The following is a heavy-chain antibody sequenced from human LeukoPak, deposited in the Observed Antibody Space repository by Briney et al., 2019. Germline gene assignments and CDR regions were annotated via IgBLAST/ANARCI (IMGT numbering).Heavy chain of an antibody. D-gene: IGHD6-13*01. J-gene: IGHJ5*02. V-gene: IGHV3-21*01. CDR1: GFTFSSYS. Sequence: GGSLRLSCAASGFTFSSYSMNWVRQAPGKGLEWVSSISSSSSYIYYADSVKGRFTISGDNAKNSLYLQMNSLRAEDTAVYYCARESSWCWFDPWGQGTLVTVSS. CDR2: ISSSSSYI. CDR3: ARESSWCWFDP.